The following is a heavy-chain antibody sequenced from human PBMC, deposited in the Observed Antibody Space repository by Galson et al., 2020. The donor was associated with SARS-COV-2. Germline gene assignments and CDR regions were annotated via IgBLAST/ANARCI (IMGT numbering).Heavy chain of an antibody. J-gene: IGHJ4*02. D-gene: IGHD5-18*01. CDR1: GFTFKSYG. CDR3: AKDRGGYSFGFEY. V-gene: IGHV3-23*01. Sequence: TGGSLRLSCAASGFTFKSYGMSWVRQAPAKGLEWVSAIDGSGGGTYYPDSVKGRFTISRDNSKNTLYLQMNSLRAEDTAVYYCAKDRGGYSFGFEYWGQGTLVTVSS. CDR2: IDGSGGGT.